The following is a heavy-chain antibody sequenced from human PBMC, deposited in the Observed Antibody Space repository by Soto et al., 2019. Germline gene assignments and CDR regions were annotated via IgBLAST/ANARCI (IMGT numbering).Heavy chain of an antibody. J-gene: IGHJ4*02. CDR1: GYTLTELS. Sequence: ASVKVSCKVSGYTLTELSMHWVRQAPGKGLEWMGGFDPEDGETIYAQKFQGRVTMTEDTSTDTAYMELSSLRSEDTAVYYCATSKLPQWLVTFFDYWGQGTLVTVSS. V-gene: IGHV1-24*01. D-gene: IGHD6-19*01. CDR3: ATSKLPQWLVTFFDY. CDR2: FDPEDGET.